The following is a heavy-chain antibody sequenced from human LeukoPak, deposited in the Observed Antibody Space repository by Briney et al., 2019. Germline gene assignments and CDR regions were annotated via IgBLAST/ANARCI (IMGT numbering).Heavy chain of an antibody. CDR2: IHRDDKT. J-gene: IGHJ4*02. Sequence: PGGSLRLSCAASGFTVSSSFIYWVRRAPGKGLEWVSFIHRDDKTYYADSVKGRFTMSRDNGKNTLYLQMNSLRAEDTAVYYCARGSTYYDSSGQVPFDYWGQGTLVTVSS. CDR3: ARGSTYYDSSGQVPFDY. CDR1: GFTVSSSF. D-gene: IGHD3-22*01. V-gene: IGHV3-53*01.